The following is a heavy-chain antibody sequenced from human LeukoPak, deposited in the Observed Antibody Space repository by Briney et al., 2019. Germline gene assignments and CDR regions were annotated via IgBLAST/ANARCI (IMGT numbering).Heavy chain of an antibody. V-gene: IGHV3-21*01. J-gene: IGHJ3*02. CDR3: ARGLIVVVPAVIYAFDI. CDR2: ISSSSSYI. D-gene: IGHD2-2*01. Sequence: GGSLRLSCAASGFTFSSYSMNWVRQAPGKGLGWVSSISSSSSYIYYADSVKGRFTISRDNAKNSLYLQMNSLRAEDTAVYYCARGLIVVVPAVIYAFDIWGQGTMVTVSS. CDR1: GFTFSSYS.